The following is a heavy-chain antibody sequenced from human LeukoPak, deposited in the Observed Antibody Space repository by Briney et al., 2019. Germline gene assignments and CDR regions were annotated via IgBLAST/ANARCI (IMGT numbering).Heavy chain of an antibody. CDR2: IKQDGSEK. D-gene: IGHD2-8*01. CDR3: AKESPLGCTNGVCRKSTRTYFDY. V-gene: IGHV3-7*01. Sequence: QSGGSLRLSCAASGFTFSIYWMSWVRQAPGKGLEWVANIKQDGSEKYYVDSVKGRFTISRDNAKNSLYLQMNSLRAEDTAVYYCAKESPLGCTNGVCRKSTRTYFDYWGQGTLVTVPS. CDR1: GFTFSIYW. J-gene: IGHJ4*02.